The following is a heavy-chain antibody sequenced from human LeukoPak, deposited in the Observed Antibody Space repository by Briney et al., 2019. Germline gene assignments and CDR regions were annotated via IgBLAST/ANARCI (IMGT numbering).Heavy chain of an antibody. CDR2: ISGSGGST. V-gene: IGHV3-23*01. J-gene: IGHJ4*02. CDR3: AEDIGYGDYGGFDY. D-gene: IGHD4-17*01. CDR1: GFTFSSYA. Sequence: PGGSLRLSCAASGFTFSSYAMSWVRQAPGKGLEWVSAISGSGGSTYYADSVKGRFTISRDNSKNTLYLQMNSLRAEDTAVYYCAEDIGYGDYGGFDYWGQGTLVTVSS.